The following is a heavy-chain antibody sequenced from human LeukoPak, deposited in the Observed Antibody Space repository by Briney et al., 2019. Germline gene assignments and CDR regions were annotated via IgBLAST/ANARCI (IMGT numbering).Heavy chain of an antibody. D-gene: IGHD1-26*01. Sequence: GGSLRLSCAASGFTFDEYGMSWVRQAPGKGLEWVSGLNWNGGSTGYADSVKGRFTISRENAKNSLYLQMNGLRAEDTALYYCARVSGSYPLYYFDSWGQATLVTVSS. J-gene: IGHJ4*02. CDR3: ARVSGSYPLYYFDS. CDR2: LNWNGGST. V-gene: IGHV3-20*04. CDR1: GFTFDEYG.